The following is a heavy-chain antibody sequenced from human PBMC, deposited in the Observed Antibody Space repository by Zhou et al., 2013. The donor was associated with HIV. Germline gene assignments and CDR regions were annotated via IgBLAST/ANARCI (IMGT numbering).Heavy chain of an antibody. D-gene: IGHD2-15*01. Sequence: QVQLVQSGAEVKKPGAAVTVSCKTSGYTFTNYFIHWVRQAPGQGLEWMGWINPNSGGTNYAQKFLDRVTLTRNTSMNTAYMDLTNLTSEDTAIYYCARGVPLLLDQWGQGTLVTVSS. CDR2: INPNSGGT. V-gene: IGHV1-2*02. CDR3: ARGVPLLLDQ. J-gene: IGHJ4*02. CDR1: GYTFTNYF.